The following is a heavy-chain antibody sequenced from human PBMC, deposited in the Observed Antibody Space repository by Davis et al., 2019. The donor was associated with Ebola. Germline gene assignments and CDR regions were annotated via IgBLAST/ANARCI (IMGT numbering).Heavy chain of an antibody. CDR1: LGSITSYY. J-gene: IGHJ5*02. D-gene: IGHD3-10*01. Sequence: TPSLTRTVSLGSITSYYTSWTRQPPGTALAWYRHIYYSGSPNYNPPLKTRVPISVDTSKNQFARKLSSVTAADTAVYYCARDRWGGGGDWFDPWGQGTLVTVSS. CDR2: IYYSGSP. CDR3: ARDRWGGGGDWFDP. V-gene: IGHV4-59*01.